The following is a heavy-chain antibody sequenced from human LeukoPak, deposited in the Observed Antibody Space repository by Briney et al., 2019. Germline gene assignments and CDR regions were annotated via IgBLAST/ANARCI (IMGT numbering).Heavy chain of an antibody. J-gene: IGHJ3*02. CDR2: ISYDGSNK. CDR1: GFTFSSHG. CDR3: AKDLGSGSYPDAFDI. D-gene: IGHD1-26*01. V-gene: IGHV3-30*18. Sequence: GGSLRLSCAASGFTFSSHGMHWVRQAPGKGLEWMADISYDGSNKYYADSVKGRFTISRDNSKNTLYLQMNSLRAEDTAVYYCAKDLGSGSYPDAFDIWGQGTMVTVSS.